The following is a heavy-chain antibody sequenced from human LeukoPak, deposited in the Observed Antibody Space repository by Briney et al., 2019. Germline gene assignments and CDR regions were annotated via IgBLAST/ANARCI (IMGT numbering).Heavy chain of an antibody. J-gene: IGHJ4*02. CDR3: ARHAGRLRFRAHFDY. Sequence: KPSETLSLICTVSGGSISTSSYYWGWVRQPPGKGLEWIGNIFYSGSTYYSPSLKSRVTISLDTSRNQFSLKLNSVTAADTAVYYCARHAGRLRFRAHFDYWGQGTLVTVSS. CDR1: GGSISTSSYY. D-gene: IGHD5-12*01. CDR2: IFYSGST. V-gene: IGHV4-39*01.